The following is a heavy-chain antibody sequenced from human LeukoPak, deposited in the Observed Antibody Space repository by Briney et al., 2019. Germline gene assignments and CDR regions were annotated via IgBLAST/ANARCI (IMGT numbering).Heavy chain of an antibody. CDR2: ISGSGGST. CDR3: AKGRLAYYHDSSGYERRDY. D-gene: IGHD3-22*01. Sequence: GGSLRLSCAAPGFTFSSYAMSWVRQAPGKGLEWVSAISGSGGSTYYADSVKGRFTISRDNSKNTLYLQMNSLRAEDTAVYYCAKGRLAYYHDSSGYERRDYWGQGTLVTVSS. J-gene: IGHJ4*02. CDR1: GFTFSSYA. V-gene: IGHV3-23*01.